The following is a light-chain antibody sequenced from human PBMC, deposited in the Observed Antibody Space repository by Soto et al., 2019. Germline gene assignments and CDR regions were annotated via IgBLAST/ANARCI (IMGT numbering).Light chain of an antibody. V-gene: IGKV1-5*01. CDR3: RQYYSYSQT. CDR2: DAS. Sequence: DIQMTESPSTLSAPAGDRVTITYRASQSISSWLAWYQQKPGKAPKLLIYDASNLDSGVPSRFSGSGSGTEFTLTISSQQPDDVATYYYRQYYSYSQTFGQGTKVDIK. CDR1: QSISSW. J-gene: IGKJ1*01.